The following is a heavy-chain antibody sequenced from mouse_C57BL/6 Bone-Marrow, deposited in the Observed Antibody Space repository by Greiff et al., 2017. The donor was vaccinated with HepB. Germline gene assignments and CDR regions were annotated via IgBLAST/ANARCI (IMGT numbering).Heavy chain of an antibody. V-gene: IGHV1-55*01. CDR1: GYTFTSYW. CDR2: IYPGSGST. Sequence: LQESGAELVKPGASVKMSCKASGYTFTSYWITWVKQRPGQGLEWIGDIYPGSGSTNYNEKFKSKATLTVDTSSSTAYMQLSSLTSEDSAVYYCARGTTVVATPFAYWGQGTLVTVSA. D-gene: IGHD1-1*01. CDR3: ARGTTVVATPFAY. J-gene: IGHJ3*01.